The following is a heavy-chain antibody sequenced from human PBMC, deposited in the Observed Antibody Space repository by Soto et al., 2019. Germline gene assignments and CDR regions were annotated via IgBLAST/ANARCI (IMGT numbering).Heavy chain of an antibody. D-gene: IGHD6-19*01. CDR3: TSDWHIIGWFLRY. CDR1: GFTVRSNH. J-gene: IGHJ4*02. CDR2: VQSDGVT. Sequence: GGSLRLSCAVSGFTVRSNHMTWVRQAPGKGLEWVSVVQSDGVTSYADSVKGRFTISRDDSKNTLHLQMNSLRVDDTAVYYCTSDWHIIGWFLRYWGQGTLVTVSS. V-gene: IGHV3-66*01.